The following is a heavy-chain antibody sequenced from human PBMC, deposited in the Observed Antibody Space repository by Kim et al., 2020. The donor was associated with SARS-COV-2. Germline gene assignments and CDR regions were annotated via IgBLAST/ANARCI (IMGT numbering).Heavy chain of an antibody. D-gene: IGHD6-13*01. J-gene: IGHJ4*02. CDR1: GDSISSYY. V-gene: IGHV4-59*13. Sequence: SETLSLTCTVSGDSISSYYWSWIRQPPGKGLEWIGYIYYSGSTNYNPSLKSRVTISVDTSKNQFSLKLSSVTAADTAVYYCASGGYSSSWSNFDYWGQGTLVTVSS. CDR3: ASGGYSSSWSNFDY. CDR2: IYYSGST.